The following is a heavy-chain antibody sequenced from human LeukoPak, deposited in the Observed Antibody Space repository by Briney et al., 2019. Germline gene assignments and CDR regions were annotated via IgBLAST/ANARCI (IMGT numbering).Heavy chain of an antibody. Sequence: GGSLRLSCAASGFTFSNYWMNWVRQAPGKGLEWVANIKEDGSEKYYVDSVKGRFTISRDNAKNSLYVQMNSLRAEDTAVYYCARVAYYYDSSGYYPDYWGQGTLVTVSS. D-gene: IGHD3-22*01. J-gene: IGHJ4*02. V-gene: IGHV3-7*04. CDR1: GFTFSNYW. CDR2: IKEDGSEK. CDR3: ARVAYYYDSSGYYPDY.